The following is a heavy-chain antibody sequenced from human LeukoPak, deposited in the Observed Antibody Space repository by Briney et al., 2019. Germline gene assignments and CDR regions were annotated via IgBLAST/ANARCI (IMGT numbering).Heavy chain of an antibody. CDR2: FSGSGGNT. Sequence: GGSLRLSCAASGFTFSTYAMSWVRQAPGKGLEWVSSFSGSGGNTYYAYSVMGRFTISRDNSKNTLYLQLNSLRAEDTAVYYCARRNLLHSIAAAGDCFDYWGQGTLVTVSS. D-gene: IGHD6-13*01. V-gene: IGHV3-23*01. J-gene: IGHJ4*02. CDR3: ARRNLLHSIAAAGDCFDY. CDR1: GFTFSTYA.